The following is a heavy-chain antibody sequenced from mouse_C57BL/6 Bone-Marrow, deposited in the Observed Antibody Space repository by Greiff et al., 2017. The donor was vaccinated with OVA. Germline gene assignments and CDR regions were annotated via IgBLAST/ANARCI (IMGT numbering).Heavy chain of an antibody. V-gene: IGHV1-64*01. D-gene: IGHD2-3*01. CDR1: GYTFTSYW. J-gene: IGHJ3*01. CDR2: IHPNSGST. Sequence: QVQLQQSGAELVKPGASVKLSCKASGYTFTSYWMHWVKQRPGQGLEWIGMIHPNSGSTNYNEKFKSKATLTVDKSSSTAYMQLSSLTSEDSAVYYCAVYDDYYGFAYGGQGTVVTVSA. CDR3: AVYDDYYGFAY.